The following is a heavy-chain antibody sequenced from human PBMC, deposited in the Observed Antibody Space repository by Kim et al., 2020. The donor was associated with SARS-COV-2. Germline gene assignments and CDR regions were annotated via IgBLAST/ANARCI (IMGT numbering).Heavy chain of an antibody. J-gene: IGHJ4*02. CDR3: ARRQGREAYYDSLKGYYKGYIDC. Sequence: GESLKISCKGSGYSFTSYWIGWVRQMPGKGLEWMGIIYPGDSDTRYSPSFQGQVTIPADKSISTAYLQWSSLKASDTAMYYCARRQGREAYYDSLKGYYKGYIDCWGQGTLVTVSS. V-gene: IGHV5-51*01. CDR1: GYSFTSYW. CDR2: IYPGDSDT. D-gene: IGHD3-9*01.